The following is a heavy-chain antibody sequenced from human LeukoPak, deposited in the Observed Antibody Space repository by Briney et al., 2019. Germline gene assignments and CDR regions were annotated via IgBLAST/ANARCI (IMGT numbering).Heavy chain of an antibody. Sequence: SETLSLTCTVTGYSISSGYYWGWIRQPPGKGLEWIGYIYYSGSTNYNPSLKSRVTISVDTSKNQFSLKLSSVTAADTAVYYCARAGKTFDSWGQGSLVSVSS. CDR3: ARAGKTFDS. V-gene: IGHV4-61*05. CDR1: GYSISSGYY. CDR2: IYYSGST. J-gene: IGHJ4*02.